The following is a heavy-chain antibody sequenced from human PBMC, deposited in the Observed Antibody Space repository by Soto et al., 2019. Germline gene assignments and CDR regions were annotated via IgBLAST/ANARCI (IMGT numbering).Heavy chain of an antibody. V-gene: IGHV4-59*01. J-gene: IGHJ6*02. Sequence: SETLSLTCTVSGGSISSYYWSWIRQPPGKGLEWIGYIYYSGSTNYNPSLKSRVTISVDTSKNQFSLKLSSVTAADTAVYYCARVVPWLVIGGNYYGMDVWGQGPTVTVYS. D-gene: IGHD6-19*01. CDR3: ARVVPWLVIGGNYYGMDV. CDR2: IYYSGST. CDR1: GGSISSYY.